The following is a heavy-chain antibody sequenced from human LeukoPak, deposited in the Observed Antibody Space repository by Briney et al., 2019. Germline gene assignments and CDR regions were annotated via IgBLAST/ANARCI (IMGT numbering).Heavy chain of an antibody. CDR2: IYTSGST. D-gene: IGHD3-10*01. J-gene: IGHJ5*02. CDR3: ASLAFSGGSSLAS. CDR1: GGSISSSY. Sequence: SETLSLTCTVSGGSISSSYWTWVRQPAGKGLEWIGRIYTSGSTNYNPSLKSRVTMSVETSKNQFSLKLSSMTAADTAGYYCASLAFSGGSSLASWGGETLVTVSS. V-gene: IGHV4-4*07.